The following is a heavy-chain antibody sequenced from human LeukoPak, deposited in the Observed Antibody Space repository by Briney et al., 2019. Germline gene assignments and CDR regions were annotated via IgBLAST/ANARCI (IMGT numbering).Heavy chain of an antibody. CDR1: GYTFNTYS. Sequence: GASVTVSCTTSGYTFNTYSMHWVRRAPGQRLEWMGWTNGGNGNTKYSQNFQGRVTITRDTSASTVYMELSSLRSEDTAVYYCARVSPKYSSGWYGAFDFWGQGTLVTVSS. CDR3: ARVSPKYSSGWYGAFDF. J-gene: IGHJ4*02. CDR2: TNGGNGNT. D-gene: IGHD6-19*01. V-gene: IGHV1-3*01.